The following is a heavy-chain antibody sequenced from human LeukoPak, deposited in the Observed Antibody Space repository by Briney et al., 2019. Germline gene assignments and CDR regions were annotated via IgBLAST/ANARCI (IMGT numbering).Heavy chain of an antibody. CDR2: IYPGDSDT. J-gene: IGHJ4*02. D-gene: IGHD3-22*01. CDR3: ARPYDSSGSPVEDYFDY. Sequence: GESLKISCKGSGYSFTSYWIGWVREMPGKGLEWMGIIYPGDSDTRYSPSFQVHVTISADKSISTAYLQWSSLKAPDTAMYYCARPYDSSGSPVEDYFDYWGQGTLVTVSS. V-gene: IGHV5-51*01. CDR1: GYSFTSYW.